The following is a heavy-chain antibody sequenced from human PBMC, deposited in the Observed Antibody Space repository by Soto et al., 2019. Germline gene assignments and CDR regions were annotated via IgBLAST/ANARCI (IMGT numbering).Heavy chain of an antibody. Sequence: QVQLVHSGAEVKKPGASVKVSCKASGYTFTSYAMHWVRQAPGQRLEWMGWINAGNGNTKYSQKFQGRVTITRDTSASAAYMELSSLRSECTAVYYCARVPGYSIGDLWGRGTLVTVSS. CDR1: GYTFTSYA. CDR3: ARVPGYSIGDL. J-gene: IGHJ2*01. D-gene: IGHD2-21*01. CDR2: INAGNGNT. V-gene: IGHV1-3*01.